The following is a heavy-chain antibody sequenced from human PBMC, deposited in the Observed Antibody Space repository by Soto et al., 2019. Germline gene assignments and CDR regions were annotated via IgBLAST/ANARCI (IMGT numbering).Heavy chain of an antibody. CDR2: INHSGST. J-gene: IGHJ6*02. CDR3: ARKQGTTVKRPYYYGMDV. Sequence: SETLSLTCAVYGGSFSGYYWSWIRQPPGKGLEWIGEINHSGSTNYNPSLKSRVTISVDTSKNQFSLKLSSVTAADTAVYYCARKQGTTVKRPYYYGMDVWGQGTTVT. D-gene: IGHD4-17*01. CDR1: GGSFSGYY. V-gene: IGHV4-34*01.